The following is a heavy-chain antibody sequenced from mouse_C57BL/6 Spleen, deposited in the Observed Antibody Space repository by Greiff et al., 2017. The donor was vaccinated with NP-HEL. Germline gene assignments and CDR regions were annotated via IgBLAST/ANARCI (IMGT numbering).Heavy chain of an antibody. D-gene: IGHD4-1*01. CDR2: IDPENGDT. Sequence: EVQLQQSGAELVRPGASVKLSCTASGFNIKDDYMHWVKQRPEQGLEWIGWIDPENGDTEYASKFQGKATITADKSSNTAYLQLSSLTSEDTAVYYCTITGTFAYWGQGTLVTVSA. CDR3: TITGTFAY. V-gene: IGHV14-4*01. CDR1: GFNIKDDY. J-gene: IGHJ3*01.